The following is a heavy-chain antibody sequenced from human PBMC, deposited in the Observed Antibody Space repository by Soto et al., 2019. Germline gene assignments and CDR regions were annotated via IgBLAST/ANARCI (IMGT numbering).Heavy chain of an antibody. J-gene: IGHJ3*01. CDR1: GYSFTSNS. CDR2: IHTGSGYT. V-gene: IGHV1-3*04. CDR3: ASDIYYGSGYGFDV. Sequence: ASGQVSCKACGYSFTSNSMHWVRQAPGQRLQWLGWIHTGSGYTQYSQNFQGRVTINKDTSASTASMELSSLRSDDHAFYCCASDIYYGSGYGFDVWGQGTTVTVSS. D-gene: IGHD3-10*01.